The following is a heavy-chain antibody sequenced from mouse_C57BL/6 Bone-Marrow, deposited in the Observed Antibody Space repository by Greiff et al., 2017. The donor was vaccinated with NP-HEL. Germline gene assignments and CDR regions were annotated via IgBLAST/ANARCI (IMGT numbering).Heavy chain of an antibody. D-gene: IGHD2-1*01. CDR1: GFNIKDDY. CDR2: IDPENGDT. V-gene: IGHV14-4*01. J-gene: IGHJ2*01. Sequence: VQLQQSGAELVRPGASVKLSCTASGFNIKDDYMHWVKQRPEQGLEWIGWIDPENGDTEYASKFQGKATITADTSSNTAYLQLSSLTSEDTAVYYCTQDGNSYYFDYWGQGTTLTVSS. CDR3: TQDGNSYYFDY.